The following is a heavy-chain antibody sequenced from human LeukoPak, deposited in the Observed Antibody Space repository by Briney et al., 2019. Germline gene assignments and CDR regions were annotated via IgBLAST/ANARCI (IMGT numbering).Heavy chain of an antibody. CDR1: GGSFSGYY. CDR2: INNSGST. J-gene: IGHJ3*02. CDR3: ARGLGYDILSGYPQGDAFDI. V-gene: IGHV4-34*01. D-gene: IGHD3-9*01. Sequence: SETLSLTCAVYGGSFSGYYLSWIRQPPGKGLELIRDINNSGSTNYNESLKSRVTIAVDTSKNQFSLKLSLLTAADTAVYYCARGLGYDILSGYPQGDAFDIWGQGTMVTVSS.